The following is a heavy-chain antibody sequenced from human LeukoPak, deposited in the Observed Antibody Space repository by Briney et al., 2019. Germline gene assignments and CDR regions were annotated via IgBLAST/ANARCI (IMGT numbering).Heavy chain of an antibody. CDR2: FDPEDGET. V-gene: IGHV1-24*01. J-gene: IGHJ3*02. CDR1: VYSVMELS. D-gene: IGHD3/OR15-3a*01. CDR3: ATPGPDWGDAFDI. Sequence: GSSVNVSCKVSVYSVMELSMHLVRQAPGKGREWIGVFDPEDGETIYAQKFQGRVTMTEDTSTDTASMESSSLRSEDTAVYYCATPGPDWGDAFDIWGQGTMVTVSS.